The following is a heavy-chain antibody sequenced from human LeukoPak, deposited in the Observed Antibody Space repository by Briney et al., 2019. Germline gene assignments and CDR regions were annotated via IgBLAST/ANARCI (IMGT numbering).Heavy chain of an antibody. CDR3: ANQGYCSSTSCYTYYYMDV. V-gene: IGHV3-30*02. Sequence: PGGSLRLSCAASGFTFSSYGMHWVRQAPGKGLEWVAFIRYDGSNKYYADSVKGRFTISRDNSKNTLYPQMNSLRAEDTAVYYCANQGYCSSTSCYTYYYMDVWGKGTTVTVSS. CDR2: IRYDGSNK. J-gene: IGHJ6*03. CDR1: GFTFSSYG. D-gene: IGHD2-2*02.